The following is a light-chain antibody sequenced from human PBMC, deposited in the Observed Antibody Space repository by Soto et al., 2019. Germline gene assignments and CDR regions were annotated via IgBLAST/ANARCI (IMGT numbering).Light chain of an antibody. CDR3: QAWDSSTSVV. CDR1: KLGDKY. V-gene: IGLV3-1*01. Sequence: SYELTQPPSVSVSPGQTASITCSGDKLGDKYACWYQQKPGQSPVLVIYQDSKRPSGIPERFSGSYSGNTATLTISGTQAMDEADYYCQAWDSSTSVVFGGGTKLTVL. J-gene: IGLJ2*01. CDR2: QDS.